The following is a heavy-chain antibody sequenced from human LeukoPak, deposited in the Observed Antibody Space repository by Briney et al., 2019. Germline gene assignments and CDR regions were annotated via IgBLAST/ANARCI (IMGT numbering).Heavy chain of an antibody. Sequence: PSETLSLTCTVSGGSISNYYWSWIRQPPGKGLEWIGYIYYSGSTNYNPSLKSRVTISVDTSKNQFSLKLSSVAAADTAVYYCARLRSRDSYGSGSYFTFDYWGQGTLVTVSS. CDR3: ARLRSRDSYGSGSYFTFDY. J-gene: IGHJ4*02. D-gene: IGHD3-10*01. CDR1: GGSISNYY. V-gene: IGHV4-59*08. CDR2: IYYSGST.